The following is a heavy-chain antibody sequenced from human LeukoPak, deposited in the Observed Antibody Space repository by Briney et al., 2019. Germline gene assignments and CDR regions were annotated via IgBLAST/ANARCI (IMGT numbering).Heavy chain of an antibody. CDR2: IIPIFGTA. CDR1: GGTFSSYA. CDR3: ARGDIVLMVYGSYFDY. Sequence: SVKVSCKASGGTFSSYAISWVRQAPGQGLEWMGRIIPIFGTANYAQKFQGRVTITTDESTSTAYMELSSLRSEDTAVYYCARGDIVLMVYGSYFDYWGQGTLVTVSS. J-gene: IGHJ4*02. D-gene: IGHD2-8*01. V-gene: IGHV1-69*05.